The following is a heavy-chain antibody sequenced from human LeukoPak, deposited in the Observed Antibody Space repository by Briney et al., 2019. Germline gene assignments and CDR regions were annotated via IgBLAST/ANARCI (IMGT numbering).Heavy chain of an antibody. CDR1: GYTISNYS. D-gene: IGHD3-22*01. CDR2: ISAYNGNT. CDR3: ARGPPTYYYDITAYYPGDY. J-gene: IGHJ4*02. V-gene: IGHV1-18*01. Sequence: ASVKVSCKASGYTISNYSISWVRQAPGQGLEWLGWISAYNGNTKYPQKFLGRVTMTTDTSTTTAYMDLRSLRSDDTAIYYCARGPPTYYYDITAYYPGDYWGQGTLVTVSS.